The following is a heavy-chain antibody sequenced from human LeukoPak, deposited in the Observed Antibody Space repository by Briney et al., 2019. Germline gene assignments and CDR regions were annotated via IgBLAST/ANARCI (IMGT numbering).Heavy chain of an antibody. CDR2: MNPNSGNT. V-gene: IGHV1-8*01. J-gene: IGHJ5*02. Sequence: ASVKVSCKASGYTFTSYDINWVRQATGQGLEWMGRMNPNSGNTGYAQKFQGRVTMTRNTSISTAYMELSSLRSEDTAVYYCARGRLRGLHNWFDPWGQGTLVTVSS. CDR3: ARGRLRGLHNWFDP. D-gene: IGHD5-12*01. CDR1: GYTFTSYD.